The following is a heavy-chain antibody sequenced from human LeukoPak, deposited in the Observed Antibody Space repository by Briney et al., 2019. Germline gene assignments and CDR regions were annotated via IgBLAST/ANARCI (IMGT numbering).Heavy chain of an antibody. CDR3: ARGGYDFWSGGVDAFDI. CDR2: IYYSGST. J-gene: IGHJ3*02. Sequence: SETLSLTCTVSGGSISSYYWSWIRQHPGKGLEWIGYIYYSGSTYYNPSLKSRVTISVDTSKNQFSLKLSSVTAADTAVYYCARGGYDFWSGGVDAFDIWGQGTMVTVSS. CDR1: GGSISSYY. D-gene: IGHD3-3*01. V-gene: IGHV4-59*06.